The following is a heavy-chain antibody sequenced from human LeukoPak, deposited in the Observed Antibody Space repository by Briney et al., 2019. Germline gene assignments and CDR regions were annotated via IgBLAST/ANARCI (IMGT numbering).Heavy chain of an antibody. V-gene: IGHV1-69*13. CDR1: GYVFTDYH. Sequence: SVKVSCKASGYVFTDYHIHWVRQAPGQGLEWMGWVNPIFGTANYAQKFQGRVTITADESTSTAYMELSSLRSEDTAVYYCARVDRIVVVPAAIAAAGSFDYWGQGTLVTVSS. CDR3: ARVDRIVVVPAAIAAAGSFDY. CDR2: VNPIFGTA. D-gene: IGHD2-2*02. J-gene: IGHJ4*02.